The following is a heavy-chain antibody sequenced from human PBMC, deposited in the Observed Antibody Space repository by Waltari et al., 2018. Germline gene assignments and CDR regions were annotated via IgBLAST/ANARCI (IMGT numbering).Heavy chain of an antibody. Sequence: QVQLVQSGAEVKKPGASVRVSCKASGYTFTNYGISWVRQAPGQGLEWVGWVSAYNGDTKYAQKRQDRVTMTTDTSTSTAYMEVRSLRSDDTAVYYCARDRNSWLKTDYWGQGTLVTVSS. V-gene: IGHV1-18*01. CDR2: VSAYNGDT. D-gene: IGHD3-9*01. CDR3: ARDRNSWLKTDY. J-gene: IGHJ4*02. CDR1: GYTFTNYG.